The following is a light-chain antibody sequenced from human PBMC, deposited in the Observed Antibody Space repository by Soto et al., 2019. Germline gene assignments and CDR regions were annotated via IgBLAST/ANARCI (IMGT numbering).Light chain of an antibody. V-gene: IGKV1-27*01. CDR2: AAS. Sequence: DIQMTQSPTSLSASVGDRVTINCRASQDIRNFVAWYQQKPGKAPKLLIYAASTLQSGVPSRFSGSGSGTDFTITITSLQPEDVATYSCQKYSSVPVFGPGTKVEIK. J-gene: IGKJ3*01. CDR1: QDIRNF. CDR3: QKYSSVPV.